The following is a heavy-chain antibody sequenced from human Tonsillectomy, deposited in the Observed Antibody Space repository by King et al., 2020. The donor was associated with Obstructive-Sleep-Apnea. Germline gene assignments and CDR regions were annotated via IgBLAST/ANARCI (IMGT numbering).Heavy chain of an antibody. J-gene: IGHJ4*02. Sequence: EVQLVESGGGLVQRGGSLRLSCSASGFTFSSHALHCVRQAPGQVLEYVASIGSIGDSTSYADSVKVRFTIVRDSSKNTVYLQMSSLRPEDTAVYYCVGALYFDYLKYSFGYWGRGALVTVSS. V-gene: IGHV3-64D*09. D-gene: IGHD3-9*01. CDR3: VGALYFDYLKYSFGY. CDR2: IGSIGDST. CDR1: GFTFSSHA.